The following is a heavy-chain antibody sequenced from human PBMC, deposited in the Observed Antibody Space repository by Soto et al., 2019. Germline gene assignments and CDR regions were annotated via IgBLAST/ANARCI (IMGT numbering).Heavy chain of an antibody. CDR1: GGSISSGGYY. CDR3: ARDSFYGGDLYYFDY. CDR2: IYYSGST. V-gene: IGHV4-31*03. J-gene: IGHJ4*02. Sequence: SETLSLTCTVSGGSISSGGYYWSWIRQHPGKGLEWIGYIYYSGSTYYNPSLKSRVTISVDTSKNQFSLKLSSVTAADTAVYYCARDSFYGGDLYYFDYWGQGTLVIVSS. D-gene: IGHD4-17*01.